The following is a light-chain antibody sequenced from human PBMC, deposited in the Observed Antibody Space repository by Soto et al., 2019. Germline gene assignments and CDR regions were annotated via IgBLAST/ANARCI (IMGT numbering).Light chain of an antibody. Sequence: DIQMTQSPSSLSASVGDRVTITCRASQSISSYLNWYQQKPGKAPKLLIYAASSLQSGVPSRFSGSGSGTDFTLTISSLQPEDFATYYCQQSYSTSALTLGGGTKVDIK. CDR1: QSISSY. CDR2: AAS. V-gene: IGKV1-39*01. J-gene: IGKJ4*01. CDR3: QQSYSTSALT.